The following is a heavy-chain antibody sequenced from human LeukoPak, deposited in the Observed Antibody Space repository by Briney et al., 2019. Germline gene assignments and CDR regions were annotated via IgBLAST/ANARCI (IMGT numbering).Heavy chain of an antibody. D-gene: IGHD1-26*01. CDR1: GFTFSSYD. V-gene: IGHV3-48*03. CDR3: ARVSSWSYYILDY. CDR2: ISSSGSTI. J-gene: IGHJ4*01. Sequence: PGGSLRLSCAASGFTFSSYDMNWVRQAPGKGLEGVSYISSSGSTIYYADSVKGRLTISRDNAKNSLYLQMSSLRAEDTAVYYCARVSSWSYYILDYSGDGTLVTVSS.